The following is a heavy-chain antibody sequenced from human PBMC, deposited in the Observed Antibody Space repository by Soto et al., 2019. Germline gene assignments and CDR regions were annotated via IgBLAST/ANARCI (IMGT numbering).Heavy chain of an antibody. J-gene: IGHJ5*02. CDR3: AKESHWNYEYNWFDP. CDR1: GFTFSSYG. V-gene: IGHV3-30*18. D-gene: IGHD1-7*01. CDR2: ISYDGSNK. Sequence: QVQLVESGGGVVQPGRSLRLSCAASGFTFSSYGMHWVRQAPGKGLEWVAVISYDGSNKYYADSVKGRFTISRDNSKNTLYLQMNSLRAEDTAVYYCAKESHWNYEYNWFDPWGQGTLVTVSS.